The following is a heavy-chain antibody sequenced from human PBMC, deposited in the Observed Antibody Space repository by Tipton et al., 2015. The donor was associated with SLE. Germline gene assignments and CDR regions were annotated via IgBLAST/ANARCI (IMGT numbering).Heavy chain of an antibody. CDR1: GDSISSSKW. CDR2: IYHSGST. V-gene: IGHV4-4*02. CDR3: ARDRWGVIKGGDDAFDI. J-gene: IGHJ3*02. Sequence: TLSLTCTVSGDSISSSKWWSWVRQSPGKGLEWIAEIYHSGSTNYNPSLKSRLNISVDTSKNQISLKLSSVTAADTAVYYCARDRWGVIKGGDDAFDIWGQGTMVTVAS. D-gene: IGHD2-21*01.